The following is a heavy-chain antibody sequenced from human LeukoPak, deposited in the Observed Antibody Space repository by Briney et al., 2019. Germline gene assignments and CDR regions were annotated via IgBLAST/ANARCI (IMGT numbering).Heavy chain of an antibody. D-gene: IGHD3-3*01. J-gene: IGHJ6*02. CDR2: TNPNSGNT. CDR1: GYTFTSYD. V-gene: IGHV1-8*01. CDR3: ARGGFGTYYDFWSGYYTFPYYYYGMDV. Sequence: ASVKVSCKASGYTFTSYDINWVRQATGQGLEWMGWTNPNSGNTGYAQKFQGRVTMTRNTSISTAYMELSSLRSEDTAVYYCARGGFGTYYDFWSGYYTFPYYYYGMDVWGQGTTVTVSS.